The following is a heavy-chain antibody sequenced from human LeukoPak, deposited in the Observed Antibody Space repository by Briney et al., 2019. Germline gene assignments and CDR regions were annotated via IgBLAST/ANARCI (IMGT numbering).Heavy chain of an antibody. J-gene: IGHJ4*02. V-gene: IGHV4-34*01. CDR3: AREPAYYYDSSGPPANSDY. Sequence: SETLSLTCAVYGGSFSGYYWSWIRQPPGKGLEWIGEINHSGSTNYNPSLKSRVTISVDTSKNQFSLKLSSVTAADTAVYYCAREPAYYYDSSGPPANSDYWGQGTLVTVSS. CDR1: GGSFSGYY. D-gene: IGHD3-22*01. CDR2: INHSGST.